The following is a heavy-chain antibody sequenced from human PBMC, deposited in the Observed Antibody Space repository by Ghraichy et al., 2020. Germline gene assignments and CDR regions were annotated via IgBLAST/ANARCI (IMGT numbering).Heavy chain of an antibody. D-gene: IGHD2-2*01. Sequence: GGSLRLSCAASGFTFSSYGMHWVRQAPGKGLEWVAVIWYDGSNKYYADSVKGRFTISRDNSKNTLYLQMNSLRAEDTAVYYCARGDCSSTSCYEGEYYYYYGKEVWGQGTTVTVYS. CDR3: ARGDCSSTSCYEGEYYYYYGKEV. CDR1: GFTFSSYG. V-gene: IGHV3-33*01. J-gene: IGHJ6*02. CDR2: IWYDGSNK.